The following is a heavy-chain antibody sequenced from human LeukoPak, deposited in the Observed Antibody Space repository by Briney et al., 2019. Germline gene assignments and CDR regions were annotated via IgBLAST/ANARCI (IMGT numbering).Heavy chain of an antibody. J-gene: IGHJ4*02. CDR1: GFTFSSYG. CDR3: AKDRKYYDILTGYTDGFDY. Sequence: GRSLRLSCAASGFTFSSYGMSWVRQAPGKGLEWVSAISGSGGSTYYADSVKGRFTISRDNSKNTLYLQMNSLRAEDTAVYYCAKDRKYYDILTGYTDGFDYWGQGTLVTVSS. V-gene: IGHV3-23*01. D-gene: IGHD3-9*01. CDR2: ISGSGGST.